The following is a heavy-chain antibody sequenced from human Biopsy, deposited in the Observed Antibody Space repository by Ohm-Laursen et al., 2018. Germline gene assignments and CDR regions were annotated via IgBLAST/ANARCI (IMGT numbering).Heavy chain of an antibody. Sequence: AASVKVSCKPSGYTFTSYDINWVRQATGQGLEWMGWMNPNSGNTDYAQKFQGRVTMTRNTSISTAYMELNSLRSEDTAVYYCARGSFWFGGNYYYYGMDVWGQGTTATVSS. J-gene: IGHJ6*02. V-gene: IGHV1-8*01. D-gene: IGHD3-10*01. CDR1: GYTFTSYD. CDR3: ARGSFWFGGNYYYYGMDV. CDR2: MNPNSGNT.